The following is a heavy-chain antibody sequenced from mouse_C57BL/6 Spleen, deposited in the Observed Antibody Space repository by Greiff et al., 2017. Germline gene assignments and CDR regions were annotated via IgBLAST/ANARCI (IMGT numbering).Heavy chain of an antibody. V-gene: IGHV1-69*01. J-gene: IGHJ3*01. CDR1: GYTFTSYW. D-gene: IGHD1-1*01. CDR2: IDPSDSYT. Sequence: QVQLQQPGAELVMPGASVKLSCKASGYTFTSYWMHWVKQRPGQGLEWIGEIDPSDSYTNYNQKFKGKSTLTVDKSSSTAYMQLSSLTSEDSAVYYCASHGSSPGWFAYWGQGTLVTVSA. CDR3: ASHGSSPGWFAY.